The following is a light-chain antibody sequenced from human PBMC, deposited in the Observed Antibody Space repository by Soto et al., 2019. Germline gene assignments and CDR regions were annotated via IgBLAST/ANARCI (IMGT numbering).Light chain of an antibody. Sequence: QSVLTQPPSASGSPGQSVTISCSGTSSDVGGYNYVSWYQQHPGKAPKLMISEVSKRPSGVPDRFSGSKSGNTASLTVSGLQTEDEADYYCSLFAGNNNLVFGGGTKVTVL. V-gene: IGLV2-8*01. CDR2: EVS. J-gene: IGLJ2*01. CDR3: SLFAGNNNLV. CDR1: SSDVGGYNY.